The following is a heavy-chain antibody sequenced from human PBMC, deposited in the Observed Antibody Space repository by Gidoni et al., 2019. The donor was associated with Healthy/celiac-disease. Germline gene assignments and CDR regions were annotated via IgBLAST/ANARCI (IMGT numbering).Heavy chain of an antibody. J-gene: IGHJ6*02. V-gene: IGHV4-34*01. Sequence: QVQLQQWGAGLLKPSETLSLTCAVYGGSFSGYYWSWIRQPPGKGLEWIGEINHSGSTNYNPSLKSRVTISVDTSKYQFSLKLSSVTAADTAVYYCARNRGHDYGMDVWGQGTTVTVSS. CDR2: INHSGST. D-gene: IGHD1-1*01. CDR1: GGSFSGYY. CDR3: ARNRGHDYGMDV.